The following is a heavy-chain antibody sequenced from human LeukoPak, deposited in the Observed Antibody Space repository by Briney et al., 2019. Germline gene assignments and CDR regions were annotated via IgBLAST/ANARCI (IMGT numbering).Heavy chain of an antibody. CDR1: GGSISSYY. CDR3: ASYCSSISCYIEN. CDR2: IYYSGST. J-gene: IGHJ4*02. V-gene: IGHV4-59*01. D-gene: IGHD2-2*01. Sequence: PSETLSLTCTVSGGSISSYYWSWIRQPPGKGLEWIGYIYYSGSTNYNPSLKSRVTMSVDTSKSQFSLKLSSVTAADTAVYYCASYCSSISCYIENWGQGTLVTVSS.